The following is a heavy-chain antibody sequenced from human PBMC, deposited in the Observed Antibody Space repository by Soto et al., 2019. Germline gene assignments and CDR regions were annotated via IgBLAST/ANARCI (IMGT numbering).Heavy chain of an antibody. CDR3: ARAAPEADYYYGMDV. D-gene: IGHD6-19*01. V-gene: IGHV4-34*01. Sequence: QVQLQQWGAGLLKPSETLSLTCAVYGGPFSGYYWSWIRQPPGKGLEWIGEINHSGSTNYNPSLTARVTISVDTSKNQFSLKLSSVTAADTAVYYCARAAPEADYYYGMDVWGQGTTVTVSS. J-gene: IGHJ6*02. CDR1: GGPFSGYY. CDR2: INHSGST.